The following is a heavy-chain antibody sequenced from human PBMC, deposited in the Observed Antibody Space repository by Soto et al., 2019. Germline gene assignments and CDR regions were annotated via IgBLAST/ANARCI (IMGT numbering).Heavy chain of an antibody. V-gene: IGHV6-1*01. J-gene: IGHJ6*02. CDR1: GDSVSSNSAA. CDR3: ARWADCSSSSCYNVGRGG. D-gene: IGHD2-2*02. Sequence: SQTLSLTCAISGDSVSSNSAAWNWIRQSPSRGLEWLGRTYYRSKWYNDYAVSVKSRITINPDTSKNQFSLQLNSVTPEYTALYYCARWADCSSSSCYNVGRGGWGRGTTVTVSS. CDR2: TYYRSKWYN.